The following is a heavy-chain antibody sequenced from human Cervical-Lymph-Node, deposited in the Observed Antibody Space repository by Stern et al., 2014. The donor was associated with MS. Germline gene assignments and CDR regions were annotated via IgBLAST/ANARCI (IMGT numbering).Heavy chain of an antibody. J-gene: IGHJ4*02. Sequence: EVHLVESGGTLVQPGGSLRLSCAASGFTFSSYAMSWVRQAPGKGLEWVSVISGSDGSTVYADSVKGRFTISRDNSKNTLFLQMNSLRAEDTAVYYCAKVYGSGPFDYWGQGTLVTVSS. CDR2: ISGSDGST. V-gene: IGHV3-23*04. CDR1: GFTFSSYA. CDR3: AKVYGSGPFDY. D-gene: IGHD6-19*01.